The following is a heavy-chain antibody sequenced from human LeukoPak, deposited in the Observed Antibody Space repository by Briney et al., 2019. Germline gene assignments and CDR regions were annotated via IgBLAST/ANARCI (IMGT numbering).Heavy chain of an antibody. V-gene: IGHV3-30*04. CDR2: ISYDGSNK. CDR3: ARGIVVVPAAIFTAFDI. J-gene: IGHJ3*02. CDR1: GFTFSSYA. Sequence: GRSLRLSCAASGFTFSSYAMHWVRQAPGKGLEWVAVISYDGSNKYYADSVKGRFTISRDNSKNTLYLQMNSLRAEDTVVYYCARGIVVVPAAIFTAFDIWGQGTMVTVSS. D-gene: IGHD2-2*01.